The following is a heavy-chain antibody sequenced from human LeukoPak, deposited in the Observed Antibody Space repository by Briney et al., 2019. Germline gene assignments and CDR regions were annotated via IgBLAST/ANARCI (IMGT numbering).Heavy chain of an antibody. CDR1: GFTFSIYW. CDR3: ARSLGYCSAGSCFPFDY. J-gene: IGHJ4*02. CDR2: INQDGSEK. Sequence: GGSLRLSCAASGFTFSIYWMSWVRQAPGKGLEWVANINQDGSEKYYVDSVKGRFTISRDNAKNSLYLQMNSLRAEDTAVYYCARSLGYCSAGSCFPFDYWGQGTLVTVSS. V-gene: IGHV3-7*05. D-gene: IGHD2-15*01.